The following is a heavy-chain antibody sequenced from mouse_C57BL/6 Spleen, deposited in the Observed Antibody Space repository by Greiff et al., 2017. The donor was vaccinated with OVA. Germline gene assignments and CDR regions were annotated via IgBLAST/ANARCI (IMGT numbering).Heavy chain of an antibody. CDR1: GYTFTSYW. Sequence: VQLQQPGAELVKPGASVKMSCKASGYTFTSYWITWVKQRPGQGLEWIGDIYPGSGSTNYNEKFKSKATLPVDTSSLTAYMQLSSLTSEDSAVYYCARGDSSGYDYFDDWGQGTTLTVSS. V-gene: IGHV1-55*01. D-gene: IGHD3-2*02. J-gene: IGHJ2*01. CDR3: ARGDSSGYDYFDD. CDR2: IYPGSGST.